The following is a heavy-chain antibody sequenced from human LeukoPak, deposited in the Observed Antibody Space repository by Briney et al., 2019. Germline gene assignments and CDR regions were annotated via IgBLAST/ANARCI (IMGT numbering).Heavy chain of an antibody. CDR1: GFTFSDYY. Sequence: GQSLRLSCAAAGFTFSDYYMSWIRQAPGKGLEWVSYISSSSSYTNYADSVKGRFTISRDNAKNSLYLQMNSLRAEDTAVYYCAGLDTTMVSGYWGQGTLVTVSS. D-gene: IGHD5-18*01. V-gene: IGHV3-11*06. J-gene: IGHJ4*02. CDR3: AGLDTTMVSGY. CDR2: ISSSSSYT.